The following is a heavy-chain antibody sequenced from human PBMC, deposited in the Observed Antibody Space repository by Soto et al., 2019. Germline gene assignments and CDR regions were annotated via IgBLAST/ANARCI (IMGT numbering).Heavy chain of an antibody. CDR1: GSTFSNSA. CDR3: ARAYTGRLPRRADYYYAMDV. J-gene: IGHJ6*02. V-gene: IGHV3-13*05. D-gene: IGHD2-2*02. Sequence: GGSLRLSFEPSGSTFSNSAMTWARQGPGKGLEWVSAIGAARDPYYLGSVKGRFTISRENAKNSVYLQMNDLRAGDSAVYYCARAYTGRLPRRADYYYAMDVWGQGTTVTVSS. CDR2: IGAARDP.